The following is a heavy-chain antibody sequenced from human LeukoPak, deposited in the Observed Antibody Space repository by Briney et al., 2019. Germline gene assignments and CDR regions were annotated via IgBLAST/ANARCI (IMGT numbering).Heavy chain of an antibody. D-gene: IGHD6-19*01. Sequence: PAETLSLTCTVSGDSFSSGDYYWSWIRQPPGKGLEGIGYIYYSGSTYYHPSLKRRVTISVDTSKNQFSLKLSSVTAADTAVYSCARNRAEYSSGWADYWGQGTLVTVSS. CDR3: ARNRAEYSSGWADY. CDR1: GDSFSSGDYY. V-gene: IGHV4-30-4*08. J-gene: IGHJ4*02. CDR2: IYYSGST.